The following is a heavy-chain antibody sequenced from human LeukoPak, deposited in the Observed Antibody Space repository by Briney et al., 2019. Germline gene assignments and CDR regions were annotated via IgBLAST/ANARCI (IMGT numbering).Heavy chain of an antibody. CDR3: ARPRGEDFWTVMGAFDI. J-gene: IGHJ3*02. Sequence: SETLSLTCTVSGGSISSSSYYWGWIRQPPGKGLEWIGSIYYSGSTYYNPSLKSRVAISVDTSKNQFSLKLSSVTAADTAVYYCARPRGEDFWTVMGAFDIWGQGTMVTVSS. CDR2: IYYSGST. CDR1: GGSISSSSYY. D-gene: IGHD3/OR15-3a*01. V-gene: IGHV4-39*01.